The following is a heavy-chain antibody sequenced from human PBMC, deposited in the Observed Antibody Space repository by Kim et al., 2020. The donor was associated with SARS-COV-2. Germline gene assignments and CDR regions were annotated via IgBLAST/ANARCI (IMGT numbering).Heavy chain of an antibody. CDR2: IYYSGRT. J-gene: IGHJ5*02. D-gene: IGHD1-1*01. V-gene: IGHV4-59*01. Sequence: SETLSLTCTVSGGSISPDYWSWLRQPPGKGLEWIGYIYYSGRTKYNPFLQSRVTISVDTSKHQFSLKLSSMTAADTAVYYGARGAGWYNPWGRGTLVTVS. CDR3: ARGAGWYNP. CDR1: GGSISPDY.